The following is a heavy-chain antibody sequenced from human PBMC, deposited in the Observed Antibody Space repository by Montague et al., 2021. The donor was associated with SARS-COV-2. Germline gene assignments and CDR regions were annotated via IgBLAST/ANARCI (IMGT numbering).Heavy chain of an antibody. CDR2: IYYSGST. CDR3: ARVGITGIIVVGYFDY. CDR1: GGSISSGGYY. J-gene: IGHJ4*02. V-gene: IGHV4-31*03. Sequence: TLSLTCTVSGGSISSGGYYWSWIRQHPGKGLEWIGYIYYSGSTYYNPSLKSRVTISVDTSKNQFSLKLSSVTAADTAVYYCARVGITGIIVVGYFDYWGQGTLVTVSS. D-gene: IGHD3-22*01.